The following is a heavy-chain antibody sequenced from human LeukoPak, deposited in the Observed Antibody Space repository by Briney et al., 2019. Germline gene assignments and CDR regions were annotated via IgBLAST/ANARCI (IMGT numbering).Heavy chain of an antibody. J-gene: IGHJ4*02. CDR3: ARVGSSGWYVHPTLDY. D-gene: IGHD6-19*01. V-gene: IGHV1-2*02. CDR2: INPNSGDT. CDR1: GYTFTSYG. Sequence: ASVKVSCKASGYTFTSYGISWVRQAPGQGLEWMGWINPNSGDTNYAQKFQGRVTVTRDTSISTAYMELSRLRSDDTAVYYCARVGSSGWYVHPTLDYWGQGTLVTVSS.